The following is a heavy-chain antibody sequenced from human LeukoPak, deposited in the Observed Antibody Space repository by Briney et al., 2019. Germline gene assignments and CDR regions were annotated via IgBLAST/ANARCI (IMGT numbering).Heavy chain of an antibody. CDR2: KYYAGST. CDR1: GASINDHY. V-gene: IGHV4-59*08. CDR3: ARHRFAWYDFDV. Sequence: PSETLSLTCTVSGASINDHYWSWIRQPPGKGLEWIGYKYYAGSTSTNPSLESRVTISVDTSKNQFSLNLYSVTAADTAVYYCARHRFAWYDFDVWGQGTRVTAS. J-gene: IGHJ3*01. D-gene: IGHD3-9*01.